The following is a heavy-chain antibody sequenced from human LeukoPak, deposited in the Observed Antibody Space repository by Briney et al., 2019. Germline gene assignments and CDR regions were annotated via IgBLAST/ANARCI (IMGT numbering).Heavy chain of an antibody. CDR1: GGSFSGYY. V-gene: IGHV4-34*01. D-gene: IGHD3-22*01. J-gene: IGHJ4*02. Sequence: SETLSLTCAVYGGSFSGYYWSWIRQPPGKGLEWIGEINHSGSTNYNPSLKSRVTISVDTSKNQFSLKLSSVTAADTAVYYCATLHHYYDSSGYYPIAYYFDYWGQGTLVTVSS. CDR3: ATLHHYYDSSGYYPIAYYFDY. CDR2: INHSGST.